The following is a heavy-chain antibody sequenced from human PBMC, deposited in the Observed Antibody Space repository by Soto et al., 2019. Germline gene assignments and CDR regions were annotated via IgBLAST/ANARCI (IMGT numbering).Heavy chain of an antibody. D-gene: IGHD1-26*01. CDR3: ARDKVGAYFDY. J-gene: IGHJ4*02. CDR1: GFTFSTYA. CDR2: ISGSVGST. Sequence: XESLSLSCAASGFTFSTYAMSWVRQAPGKGLEWVSAISGSVGSTYYADSVKGRFTISRDNSKNTLYLHMNTLRAEDTAVYYCARDKVGAYFDYWGQGTPVTVSS. V-gene: IGHV3-23*01.